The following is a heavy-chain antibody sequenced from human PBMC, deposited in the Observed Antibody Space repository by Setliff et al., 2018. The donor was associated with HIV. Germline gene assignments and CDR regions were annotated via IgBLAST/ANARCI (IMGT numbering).Heavy chain of an antibody. J-gene: IGHJ4*02. CDR3: AKGTQYYYDSSGYYVPFDY. Sequence: PVGSLRLSCAASGFTFVSYAMSWVRQAPGKGLEWVSGISGSGGRTYYADSVKGRFTISRDNSKNTLYLQMNSLRAEDTAVYYCAKGTQYYYDSSGYYVPFDYWGQGTLVTVSS. CDR2: ISGSGGRT. V-gene: IGHV3-23*01. D-gene: IGHD3-22*01. CDR1: GFTFVSYA.